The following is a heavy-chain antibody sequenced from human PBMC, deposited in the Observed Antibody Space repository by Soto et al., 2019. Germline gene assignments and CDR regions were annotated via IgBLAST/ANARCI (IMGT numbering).Heavy chain of an antibody. CDR3: ARAGIAIDY. CDR2: ISYDGSNK. V-gene: IGHV3-30-3*01. D-gene: IGHD6-13*01. CDR1: GFTFSSYA. Sequence: QVQLVESGGGVVQPGRSLRLSCAASGFTFSSYAMHWVRQAPGKGLEWVAVISYDGSNKYYADSVKGRFTISRDNSKNTLYLQMNSLRAEDTAVYYCARAGIAIDYWGQGTLVTVSS. J-gene: IGHJ4*02.